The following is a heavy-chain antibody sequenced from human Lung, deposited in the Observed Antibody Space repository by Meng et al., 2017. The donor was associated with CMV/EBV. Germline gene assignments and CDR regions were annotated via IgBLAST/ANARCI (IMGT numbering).Heavy chain of an antibody. J-gene: IGHJ4*02. Sequence: GGSXRLXCAASEFTFSNFAMSWVRLAPGRGLAWVSAITASGGSTYYADSVKGRFTVSRDNFKNTLYLQMNSLRVEDTAVYYCAKAFSASWYREYYDYWGQGTLVTVSS. CDR1: EFTFSNFA. V-gene: IGHV3-23*01. CDR3: AKAFSASWYREYYDY. CDR2: ITASGGST. D-gene: IGHD6-13*01.